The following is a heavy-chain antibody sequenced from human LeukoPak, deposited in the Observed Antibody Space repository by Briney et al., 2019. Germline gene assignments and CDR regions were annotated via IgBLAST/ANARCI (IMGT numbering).Heavy chain of an antibody. V-gene: IGHV4-59*08. CDR2: IYYSGST. J-gene: IGHJ5*02. CDR1: GGSISSYY. CDR3: ARLTPRVTAYPPRSDP. D-gene: IGHD2-21*02. Sequence: PSETLSLTCTVSGGSISSYYWSWIRQPPGKGLEWIGYIYYSGSTNYNPSLKSRVTISVDTSKNQFSLKLSSVTAADTAVYYCARLTPRVTAYPPRSDPWGQGTLVTVSS.